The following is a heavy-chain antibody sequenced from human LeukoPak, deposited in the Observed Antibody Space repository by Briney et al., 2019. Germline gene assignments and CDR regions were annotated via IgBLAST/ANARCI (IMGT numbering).Heavy chain of an antibody. CDR1: GYTLTELS. CDR3: ATDPGMATNRPYYFDY. J-gene: IGHJ4*02. D-gene: IGHD5-24*01. Sequence: ASVKVSCKVSGYTLTELSMHWVRQAPGKGLEWRGGFDPEDGETIYAQKFQGRVTMTEDTSTDTAYMELSSLRSEDTAVYYCATDPGMATNRPYYFDYWGQGTLVTVSS. V-gene: IGHV1-24*01. CDR2: FDPEDGET.